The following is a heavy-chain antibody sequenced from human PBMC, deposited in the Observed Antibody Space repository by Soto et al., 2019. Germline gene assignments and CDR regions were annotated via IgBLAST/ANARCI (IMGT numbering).Heavy chain of an antibody. CDR1: GGSSSGYY. V-gene: IGHV4-34*01. J-gene: IGHJ4*02. CDR3: ARGVSTWLQLSYFDY. CDR2: INHSGST. Sequence: KASETLSLTCAVYGGSSSGYYWSWIRQPPGKGLEWIGEINHSGSTNYNPSLKSRVTISVDTSKNQFSLKLSSVTAADTAVYYCARGVSTWLQLSYFDYWGQGTLVTVSS. D-gene: IGHD5-12*01.